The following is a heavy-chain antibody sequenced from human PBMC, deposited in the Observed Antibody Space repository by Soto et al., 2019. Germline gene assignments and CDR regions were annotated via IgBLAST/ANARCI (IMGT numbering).Heavy chain of an antibody. CDR2: IIPIFGTA. D-gene: IGHD3-22*01. Sequence: SVKVSCKASGVTFSSYAISWVRQAPGQGLEWMGGIIPIFGTANYAQKFQGRVTITADESTSTAYMELSSLRSEDTAVYYCAREYYYDSSGYYPVNLGYWGQGTLVTVSS. CDR3: AREYYYDSSGYYPVNLGY. J-gene: IGHJ4*02. V-gene: IGHV1-69*13. CDR1: GVTFSSYA.